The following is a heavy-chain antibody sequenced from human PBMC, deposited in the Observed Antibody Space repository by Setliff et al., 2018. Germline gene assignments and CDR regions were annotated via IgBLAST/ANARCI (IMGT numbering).Heavy chain of an antibody. Sequence: ASVKVSCKASGYTFTSYAMNWVRQAPGQGLEWMGWINTNTGNPTYAQGFTGRFVLSLDTSVSTAYLQISSLKAEDTAVYYCARVSMGYDSSGYYFWFDPWGQGTLVTVSS. D-gene: IGHD3-22*01. CDR3: ARVSMGYDSSGYYFWFDP. J-gene: IGHJ5*02. CDR1: GYTFTSYA. CDR2: INTNTGNP. V-gene: IGHV7-4-1*02.